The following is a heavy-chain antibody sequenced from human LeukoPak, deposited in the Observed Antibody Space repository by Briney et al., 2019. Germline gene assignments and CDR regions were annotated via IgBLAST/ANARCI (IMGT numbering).Heavy chain of an antibody. Sequence: GGSLRLSCAASGFTFSSYGMHWVRQAPGKGLEWVAVISYDGSNKYYADSVKGRFTISRDNSKNTLYLQMNGLKAEDTAVYYCARDDCSTTPCYAYWGQGTLVTVSS. CDR1: GFTFSSYG. CDR2: ISYDGSNK. J-gene: IGHJ4*02. CDR3: ARDDCSTTPCYAY. V-gene: IGHV3-30*03. D-gene: IGHD2-2*01.